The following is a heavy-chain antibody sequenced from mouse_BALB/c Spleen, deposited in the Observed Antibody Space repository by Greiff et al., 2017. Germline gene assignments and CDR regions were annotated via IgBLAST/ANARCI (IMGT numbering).Heavy chain of an antibody. J-gene: IGHJ4*01. Sequence: EVKLMESGGGLVKPGGSLKLSCAASGFTFSSYAMSWVRQSPEKRLEWVAEISSGGSYTYYPDTVTGRFTISRDNAKNTLYLEMSSLRSEDTAMYYCARDGKRAMDYWGQGTSVTVSS. D-gene: IGHD2-1*01. V-gene: IGHV5-9-4*01. CDR3: ARDGKRAMDY. CDR1: GFTFSSYA. CDR2: ISSGGSYT.